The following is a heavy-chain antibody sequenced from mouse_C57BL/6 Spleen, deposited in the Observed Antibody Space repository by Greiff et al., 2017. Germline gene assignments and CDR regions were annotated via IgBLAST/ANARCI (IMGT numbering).Heavy chain of an antibody. D-gene: IGHD2-4*01. J-gene: IGHJ2*01. CDR1: GYTFTSYG. CDR2: IYPRSGNT. CDR3: AREHYDYDYLVY. V-gene: IGHV1-81*01. Sequence: VQLQQSGAELARPGASVKLSCKASGYTFTSYGISWVKQRTGQGLEWIGEIYPRSGNTYYNEKFKGKATLTADKSSSTAYMELRSLTSEDSAVYFCAREHYDYDYLVYWGQGTTLTVSS.